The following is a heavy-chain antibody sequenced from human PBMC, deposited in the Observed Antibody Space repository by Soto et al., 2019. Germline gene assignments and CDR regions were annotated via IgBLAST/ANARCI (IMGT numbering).Heavy chain of an antibody. CDR2: ISYDGSNK. D-gene: IGHD3-22*01. Sequence: PWGSLRLSCSASGFTFSSYAMHWFRQAPGKGLEWVAVISYDGSNKYYADSVKGRFTLSRDNSKNTLYLQMNSLRAEDTAVYYCARDSNLVTMIVVVIAGMDVWGQGTTVTVSS. CDR1: GFTFSSYA. J-gene: IGHJ6*02. V-gene: IGHV3-30-3*01. CDR3: ARDSNLVTMIVVVIAGMDV.